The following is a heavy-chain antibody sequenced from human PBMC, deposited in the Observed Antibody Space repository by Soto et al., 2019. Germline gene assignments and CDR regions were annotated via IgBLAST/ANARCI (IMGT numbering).Heavy chain of an antibody. D-gene: IGHD1-26*01. Sequence: EVQLLESGGGLVQPGGSLRLSCAASGFTFSSYAMSWVRQAPGKGLDWVSCISSSGGSTYYADSVKGRFTISRDNSKNTLYLPMNSLRAEDTAIYYCAKDREGGDYWGQGALVTVSS. CDR3: AKDREGGDY. V-gene: IGHV3-23*01. CDR1: GFTFSSYA. CDR2: ISSSGGST. J-gene: IGHJ4*02.